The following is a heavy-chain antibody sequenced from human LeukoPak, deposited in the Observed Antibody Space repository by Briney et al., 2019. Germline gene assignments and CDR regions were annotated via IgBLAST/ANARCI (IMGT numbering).Heavy chain of an antibody. CDR3: ARDEDAF. CDR2: ISGSGGST. CDR1: GFTFSSYA. Sequence: GGSLRLSCAASGFTFSSYAMSWVRQAPGKGLEWVSAISGSGGSTYYADSVKGRFTISRDNSKNSLFLQLNSLRDEDTAVYYCARDEDAFGGQGTLVTVSS. J-gene: IGHJ4*02. V-gene: IGHV3-23*01.